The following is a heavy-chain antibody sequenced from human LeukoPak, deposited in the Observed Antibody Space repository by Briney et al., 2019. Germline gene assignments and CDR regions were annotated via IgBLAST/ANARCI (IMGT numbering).Heavy chain of an antibody. CDR1: GFTFSSYA. D-gene: IGHD3-3*01. V-gene: IGHV3-23*01. CDR3: ARDRLTYYDFWSGYYNWFDP. Sequence: GGSLRLSCAASGFTFSSYAMSWVRQAPGKGLEWVSAISGSGGSTYYADSVKGRFTISRDNSKNTLYLQMNSLRAEDTAVYYCARDRLTYYDFWSGYYNWFDPWGQGTLVTVSS. J-gene: IGHJ5*02. CDR2: ISGSGGST.